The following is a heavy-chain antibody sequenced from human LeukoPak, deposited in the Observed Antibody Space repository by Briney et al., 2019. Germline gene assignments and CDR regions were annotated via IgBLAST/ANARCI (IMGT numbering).Heavy chain of an antibody. CDR1: GYTFTSYG. V-gene: IGHV1-18*04. CDR2: ISAYNGNT. D-gene: IGHD2-15*01. J-gene: IGHJ6*04. CDR3: ARGGYCSGGSCYFFYGMDV. Sequence: ASVKVSCKASGYTFTSYGINWVRPAPGQGLEWMGWISAYNGNTNYAQKLRGSVTMTIDTSTSTAYMELRSLRSDDTAVYYCARGGYCSGGSCYFFYGMDVWGKGTTVTVSS.